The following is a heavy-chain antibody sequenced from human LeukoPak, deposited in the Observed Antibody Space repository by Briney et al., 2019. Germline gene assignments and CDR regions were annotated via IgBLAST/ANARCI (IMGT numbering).Heavy chain of an antibody. CDR1: GYTFTSYD. Sequence: ASVKVSCKASGYTFTSYDINWVRQATGQGLEWMGWMNPNSGNTGYAQKFQGRVTMTRNTSISTAYMELSSLRSEDKAVYYCARVRIAAANWFDPWGQGTLVTVSS. CDR2: MNPNSGNT. J-gene: IGHJ5*02. V-gene: IGHV1-8*01. CDR3: ARVRIAAANWFDP. D-gene: IGHD6-6*01.